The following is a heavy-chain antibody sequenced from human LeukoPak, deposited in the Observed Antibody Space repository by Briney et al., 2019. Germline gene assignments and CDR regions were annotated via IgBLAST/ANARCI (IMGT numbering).Heavy chain of an antibody. CDR2: IYYIGTA. D-gene: IGHD3-16*01. CDR3: ARARGDSPRIYYYMDV. CDR1: GDSISIGDYR. Sequence: SETLSLTCSVSGDSISIGDYRWSWIRQSPGKGLEWIGYIYYIGTAYYNPSLRSRVALSADTSKNQFSLKLNSVTVADSAVYFCARARGDSPRIYYYMDVWGKGTTVTVSS. V-gene: IGHV4-30-4*01. J-gene: IGHJ6*03.